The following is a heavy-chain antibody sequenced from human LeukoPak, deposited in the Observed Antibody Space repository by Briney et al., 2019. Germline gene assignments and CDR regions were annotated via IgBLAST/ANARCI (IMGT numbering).Heavy chain of an antibody. D-gene: IGHD2-15*01. Sequence: GGSLRPSCAASGFTFSSYSMNWVRQAPGKGLEWVSSISSSSSYIYYADSVKGRFTISRDNAKNSLYLQMNSLRAEDTAVYYCASGYCSGGSCYSGAFDIWGQGTMVTVSS. CDR2: ISSSSSYI. V-gene: IGHV3-21*01. J-gene: IGHJ3*02. CDR1: GFTFSSYS. CDR3: ASGYCSGGSCYSGAFDI.